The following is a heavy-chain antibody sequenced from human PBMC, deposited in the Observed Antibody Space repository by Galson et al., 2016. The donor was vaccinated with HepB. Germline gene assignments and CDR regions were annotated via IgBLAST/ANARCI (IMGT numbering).Heavy chain of an antibody. D-gene: IGHD5-12*01. J-gene: IGHJ6*02. CDR1: GFTFNSYW. V-gene: IGHV3-74*01. Sequence: SLRLSCAASGFTFNSYWMNWVRQAPGKGLVWVSRISPEGSSTSYADSVKGRFTISRDNVKNALYLQMNSLRAEDTAVYYCAILSLDVVIVMNGMDVWGQGSTVTVSS. CDR3: AILSLDVVIVMNGMDV. CDR2: ISPEGSST.